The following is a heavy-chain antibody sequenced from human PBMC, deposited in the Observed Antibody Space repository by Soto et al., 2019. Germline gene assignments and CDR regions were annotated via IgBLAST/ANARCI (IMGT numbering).Heavy chain of an antibody. V-gene: IGHV3-74*01. CDR1: RFTFSSFW. D-gene: IGHD3-10*01. CDR2: INSDGSST. J-gene: IGHJ4*02. CDR3: ARDTSGLSY. Sequence: WGSLRLSCAASRFTFSSFWFHWVRQAPGKGLVWVSHINSDGSSTSYADSVKGRFTISRDNAKNTLYLQMYSLRAEDTAVYYCARDTSGLSYWGQGTLVTVSS.